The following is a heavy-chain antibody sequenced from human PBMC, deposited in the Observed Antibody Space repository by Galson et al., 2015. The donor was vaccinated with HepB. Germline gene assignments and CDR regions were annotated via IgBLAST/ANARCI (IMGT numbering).Heavy chain of an antibody. CDR1: GFTFSRYS. CDR3: ARGNDFWSGYYTRAGWFDP. CDR2: IRSSSSTI. V-gene: IGHV3-48*02. D-gene: IGHD3-3*01. J-gene: IGHJ5*02. Sequence: LRLSCAASGFTFSRYSMNWVRQAPGKGLEWVSYIRSSSSTIYYADFVKGRFTISRDNAKNSLYLQMNSLRDEDTAVYYCARGNDFWSGYYTRAGWFDPWGQGTLVTVSS.